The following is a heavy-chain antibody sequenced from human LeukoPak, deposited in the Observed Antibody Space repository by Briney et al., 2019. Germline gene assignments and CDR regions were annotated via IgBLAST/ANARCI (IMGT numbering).Heavy chain of an antibody. D-gene: IGHD2-8*01. V-gene: IGHV3-30*04. CDR1: GFIFSTCA. CDR2: ISYDGRQN. J-gene: IGHJ4*02. CDR3: ARVYLERLTAGYFDH. Sequence: GGSLRLSCAASGFIFSTCAMNWVRQAPGKGLEWVAVISYDGRQNYYADSVKGRFTISRDNSKNTLYLQMNSLRDEDSAAYYCARVYLERLTAGYFDHWGQGTWVTVSP.